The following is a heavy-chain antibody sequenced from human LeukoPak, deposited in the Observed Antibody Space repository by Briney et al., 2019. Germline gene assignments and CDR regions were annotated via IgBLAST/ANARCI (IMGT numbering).Heavy chain of an antibody. CDR3: ARDRQQLAL. D-gene: IGHD6-13*01. Sequence: SETLSLTCTVSGGSISSYYWSWIRQPPGKGLEWIGYIYYSGSTNYNPSLTSRVTISVDTSKNQFSLKLSSVTAADTAVYYCARDRQQLALWGQGTLVTVSS. CDR1: GGSISSYY. CDR2: IYYSGST. V-gene: IGHV4-59*01. J-gene: IGHJ4*02.